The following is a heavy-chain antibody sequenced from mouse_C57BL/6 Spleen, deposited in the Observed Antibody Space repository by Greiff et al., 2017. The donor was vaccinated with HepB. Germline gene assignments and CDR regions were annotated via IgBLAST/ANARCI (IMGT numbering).Heavy chain of an antibody. D-gene: IGHD1-1*02. Sequence: EVKLMESGEGLVKPGGSLKLSCAASGFTFSSYAMSWVRQTPEKRLEWVAYISSGGDYIYYADTVKGRFTISRDNARNTLYLQMSSLKSEDTAMYYCTRVVGPFDYWGQGTTLTVSS. CDR3: TRVVGPFDY. J-gene: IGHJ2*01. V-gene: IGHV5-9-1*02. CDR1: GFTFSSYA. CDR2: ISSGGDYI.